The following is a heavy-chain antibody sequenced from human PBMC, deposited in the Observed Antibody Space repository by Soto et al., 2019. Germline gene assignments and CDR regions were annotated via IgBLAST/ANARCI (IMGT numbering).Heavy chain of an antibody. Sequence: QVQLQESGPGLVKPSETLSLTCTVSGGTISSWYWSWIRQPPGKGLEWIGYIYYSGSTNCNPSLKILVTISVNTPKNQFSLKLNSVTAADTAVYYCARRYGSAIDYWGHGTLVTVSS. CDR1: GGTISSWY. V-gene: IGHV4-59*08. D-gene: IGHD1-26*01. J-gene: IGHJ4*01. CDR2: IYYSGST. CDR3: ARRYGSAIDY.